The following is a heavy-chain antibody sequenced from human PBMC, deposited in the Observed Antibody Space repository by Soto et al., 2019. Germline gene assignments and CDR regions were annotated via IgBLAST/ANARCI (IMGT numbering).Heavy chain of an antibody. D-gene: IGHD3-3*01. CDR2: IIPIFGTA. CDR1: GGTFSSYA. J-gene: IGHJ5*02. Sequence: GASVKVSCKASGGTFSSYAISWVRQAPGQGLEWMGGIIPIFGTANYAQKFQGRVTMTADESTSTAYMELRSLRSDDTAVYYCARVATTTNKLRFLEWLLFEFDPWGQGTLVTVSS. V-gene: IGHV1-69*13. CDR3: ARVATTTNKLRFLEWLLFEFDP.